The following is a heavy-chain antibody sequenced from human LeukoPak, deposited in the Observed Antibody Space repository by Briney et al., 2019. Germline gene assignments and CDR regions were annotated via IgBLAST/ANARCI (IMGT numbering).Heavy chain of an antibody. Sequence: GGSLRLSCAASGFTFSDYYMSWIRQAPGKGLEWVSHISSSNSIIYYADSVKGRFTISRDNAKNSLYLQMNSLRAEDTAVYYCARDIGGMTTDYYFDYWGQGTLVSVPS. D-gene: IGHD4-11*01. CDR3: ARDIGGMTTDYYFDY. J-gene: IGHJ4*02. CDR1: GFTFSDYY. V-gene: IGHV3-11*01. CDR2: ISSSNSII.